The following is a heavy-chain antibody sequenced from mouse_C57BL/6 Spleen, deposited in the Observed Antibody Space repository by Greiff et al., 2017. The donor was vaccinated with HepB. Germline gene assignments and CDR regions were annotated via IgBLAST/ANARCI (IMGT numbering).Heavy chain of an antibody. Sequence: DVKLVESGPGLVKPSQSLSLTCSVTGYSITSGYYWNWIRQFPGNKLEWMGYISYDGSNNYNPSLKNRISITRDTSKNQFFLKLNSVTTEDTATYYCARAVYDYDWFAYWGQGTLVTVSA. J-gene: IGHJ3*01. CDR3: ARAVYDYDWFAY. D-gene: IGHD2-4*01. CDR2: ISYDGSN. V-gene: IGHV3-6*01. CDR1: GYSITSGYY.